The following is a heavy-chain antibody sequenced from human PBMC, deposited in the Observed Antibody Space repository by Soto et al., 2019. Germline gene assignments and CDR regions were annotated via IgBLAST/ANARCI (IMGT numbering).Heavy chain of an antibody. CDR2: ISSSSSYI. Sequence: GGSLRLSCAASGFTFSSYSMNWVRQAPGKGLEWVSSISSSSSYIYYADSVKGRFTISRDNAKNSLYLQMNSLRAEDTAVYYCAREGGSIVVVISPLDYWGQGTLVTVSS. D-gene: IGHD3-22*01. CDR3: AREGGSIVVVISPLDY. CDR1: GFTFSSYS. V-gene: IGHV3-21*01. J-gene: IGHJ4*02.